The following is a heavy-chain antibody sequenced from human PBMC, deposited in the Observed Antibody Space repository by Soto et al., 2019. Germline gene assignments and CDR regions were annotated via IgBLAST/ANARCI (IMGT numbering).Heavy chain of an antibody. D-gene: IGHD3-3*01. CDR3: ARNYDLWSGYYTGYYYYYGMDV. CDR1: GGSISSSNW. V-gene: IGHV4-4*02. J-gene: IGHJ6*02. CDR2: IYHSGST. Sequence: SETLSLTCAVSGGSISSSNWWSWVRQPPGKGLEWIGEIYHSGSTNYNPSLKGRVTISVDKSKNQFSLKLSSVTAADTAVYYCARNYDLWSGYYTGYYYYYGMDVWGQGTTVTVSS.